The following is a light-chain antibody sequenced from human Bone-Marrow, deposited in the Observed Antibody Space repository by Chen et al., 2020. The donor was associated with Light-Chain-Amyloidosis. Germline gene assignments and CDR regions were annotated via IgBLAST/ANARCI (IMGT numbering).Light chain of an antibody. CDR3: SSETSTNALV. CDR1: SSDVGGDNH. J-gene: IGLJ1*01. CDR2: EVT. Sequence: QSALTQPASVSGSPGQSITISCTGTSSDVGGDNHVSWYQQHPDKAPKLMIYEVTNRPSWVPDRCSGSKSDNTASLTIAGLQTEDEADDCCSSETSTNALVCGSGTRVTGL. V-gene: IGLV2-14*01.